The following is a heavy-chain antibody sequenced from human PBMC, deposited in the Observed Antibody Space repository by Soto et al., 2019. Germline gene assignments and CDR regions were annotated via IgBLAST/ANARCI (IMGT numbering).Heavy chain of an antibody. Sequence: QVQLLQSGAEVKKPGSSVKVSCRASGGTSGSYAISWVRQAPGQGLEWMGGIIPIFGTANYAQKFQGRVTITADESTSTAYMELSSLRSEDTAVYYCARDRPIAVAADWYFDLWGRGTLVTVSS. D-gene: IGHD6-19*01. V-gene: IGHV1-69*12. CDR3: ARDRPIAVAADWYFDL. CDR2: IIPIFGTA. CDR1: GGTSGSYA. J-gene: IGHJ2*01.